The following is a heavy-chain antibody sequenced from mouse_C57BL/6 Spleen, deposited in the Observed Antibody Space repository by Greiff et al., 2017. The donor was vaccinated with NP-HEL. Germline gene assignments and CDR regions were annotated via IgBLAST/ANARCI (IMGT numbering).Heavy chain of an antibody. V-gene: IGHV1-50*01. CDR2: IDPSDSYT. J-gene: IGHJ3*01. D-gene: IGHD4-1*01. CDR1: GYTFTSYW. CDR3: ARLSGTAY. Sequence: QVQLQQPGAELVKPGASVKLSCKASGYTFTSYWMQWVKQRPGQGLEWIGEIDPSDSYTNYNQKFKGKATLTVDTSSSTAYMQRSSLTSEDSAVYYCARLSGTAYWGQVTLVTVSA.